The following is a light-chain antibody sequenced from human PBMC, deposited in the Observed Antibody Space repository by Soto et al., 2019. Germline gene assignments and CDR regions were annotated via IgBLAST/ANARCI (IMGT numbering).Light chain of an antibody. Sequence: IVLTQSPGTLSLSPVESASIYSRASQSVYSSYLAWYQQKPGQAPRLLIYGASSRATGIPDRFSGSGSGTDFTLTISSLQSEDFAVYYCQHYNELPLTFGGGTKVDIK. CDR2: GAS. CDR3: QHYNELPLT. J-gene: IGKJ4*01. CDR1: QSVYSSY. V-gene: IGKV3-20*01.